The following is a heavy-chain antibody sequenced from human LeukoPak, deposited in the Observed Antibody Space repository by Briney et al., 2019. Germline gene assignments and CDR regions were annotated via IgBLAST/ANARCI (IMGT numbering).Heavy chain of an antibody. CDR3: VTAVALDY. V-gene: IGHV3-66*01. Sequence: GGSLRLSCAASGFTVSSNYMSWVRQAPGKGLEWVSVIYSGGSTYYADSVRGRFTISRDSSKNTLYLQMSSLSAEDTAVYYCVTAVALDYWGQGTLVTVSS. J-gene: IGHJ4*02. CDR1: GFTVSSNY. CDR2: IYSGGST.